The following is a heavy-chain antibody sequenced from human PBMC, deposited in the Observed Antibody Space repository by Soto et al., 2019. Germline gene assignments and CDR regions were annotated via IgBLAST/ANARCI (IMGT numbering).Heavy chain of an antibody. J-gene: IGHJ5*02. CDR2: IYYSGST. V-gene: IGHV4-31*03. CDR3: ARATIFDVDWFAP. CDR1: GGSISSGGYY. Sequence: SETLSLTCTVSGGSISSGGYYWSWIRQHPGKGLEWIGYIYYSGSTYYNPSLKSRVTISVDTSKNQFSLKLSSVTAADTAVYYCARATIFDVDWFAPWGQGTLVIVSS. D-gene: IGHD3-3*01.